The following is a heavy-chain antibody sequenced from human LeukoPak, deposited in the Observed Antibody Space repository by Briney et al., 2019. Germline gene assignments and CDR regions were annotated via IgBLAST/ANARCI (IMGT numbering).Heavy chain of an antibody. V-gene: IGHV4-31*03. CDR1: GGSISSGGYY. CDR3: ARAMIKGEYYFDY. D-gene: IGHD3-16*01. J-gene: IGHJ4*02. CDR2: IFYSGST. Sequence: SQTLSLTCTVSGGSISSGGYYWSWIRQHPGKGLEWIRYIFYSGSTYYNPSLKSRVTISVDTSKNQFSLKLSSVTAADTAVYYCARAMIKGEYYFDYWGQGTLVTVSS.